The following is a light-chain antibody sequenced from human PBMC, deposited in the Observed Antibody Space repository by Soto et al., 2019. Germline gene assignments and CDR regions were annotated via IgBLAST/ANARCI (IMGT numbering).Light chain of an antibody. V-gene: IGLV1-40*01. CDR3: SSYSSSGTLFV. J-gene: IGLJ1*01. Sequence: QPVLTQPPSVSGAPGQRVTISCTGSSSNIGAGFDVHWYHQIAGTAPKLLIYGNSNRPSGVPDRFSGSKSGTSASLAINGLQAEDEADYHCSSYSSSGTLFVFGTGTKLTVL. CDR1: SSNIGAGFD. CDR2: GNS.